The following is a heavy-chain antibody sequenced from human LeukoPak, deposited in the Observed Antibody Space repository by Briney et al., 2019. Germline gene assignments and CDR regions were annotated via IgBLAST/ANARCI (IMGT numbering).Heavy chain of an antibody. Sequence: PSETLSLTCAVYGGSFSGYYWSWIRQPPGKGLEWIGEINHSGSTNYNPSLKSRVTISVDTSKNQFSLKLSSVTAADTAVYYCARSGGKTIAARRRSGAFDIWGQGTMVTVSS. J-gene: IGHJ3*02. D-gene: IGHD6-6*01. CDR2: INHSGST. CDR1: GGSFSGYY. CDR3: ARSGGKTIAARRRSGAFDI. V-gene: IGHV4-34*01.